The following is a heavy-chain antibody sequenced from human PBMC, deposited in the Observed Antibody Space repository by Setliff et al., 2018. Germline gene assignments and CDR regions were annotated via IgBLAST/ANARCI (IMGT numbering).Heavy chain of an antibody. CDR2: IKQDGSEK. J-gene: IGHJ6*02. CDR1: GFTFSSYW. D-gene: IGHD6-13*01. Sequence: GGSLRLSCAASGFTFSSYWMSWVRQAPGKGLEWVANIKQDGSEKYYVDSVKGRVTISRDNAKNSLYLQMNSLRAEDTAVYYCARVAAYSSSWYNYYYGMDVWGQGTTVTVSS. CDR3: ARVAAYSSSWYNYYYGMDV. V-gene: IGHV3-7*03.